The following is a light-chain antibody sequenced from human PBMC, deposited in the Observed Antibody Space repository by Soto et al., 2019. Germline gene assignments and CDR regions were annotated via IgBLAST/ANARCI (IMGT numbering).Light chain of an antibody. J-gene: IGLJ1*01. CDR3: SSYTSSSTLLYV. CDR2: DVS. V-gene: IGLV2-14*01. Sequence: QSALTQPASVSGSPGQSITISCTGTSSDVGGYNSVSWYQQHPGKAPKLMIYDVSNRPSGVSNRFSGSKSGNTASLTISGLQAEYEADYYCSSYTSSSTLLYVFGTGTKVTVL. CDR1: SSDVGGYNS.